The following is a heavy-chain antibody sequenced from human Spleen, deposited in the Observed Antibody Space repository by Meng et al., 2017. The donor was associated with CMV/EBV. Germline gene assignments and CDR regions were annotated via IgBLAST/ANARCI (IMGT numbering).Heavy chain of an antibody. CDR1: ISSGDYY. CDR2: IYYSGST. D-gene: IGHD6-6*01. CDR3: ARDRGSSIAARPTPYFDY. Sequence: ISSGDYYWSWIRQPPGKGLEWIGYIYYSGSTYYNPSLKSRVTISVDTSKNQFSLKLSSVTAADTAVYYCARDRGSSIAARPTPYFDYWGQGTLVTVSS. J-gene: IGHJ4*02. V-gene: IGHV4-30-4*08.